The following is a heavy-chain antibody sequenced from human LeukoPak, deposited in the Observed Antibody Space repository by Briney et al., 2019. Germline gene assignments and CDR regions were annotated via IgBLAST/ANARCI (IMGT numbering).Heavy chain of an antibody. D-gene: IGHD5-18*01. V-gene: IGHV3-9*03. CDR2: ISWNSGSI. CDR3: ARGTAMVTGWFDP. J-gene: IGHJ5*02. Sequence: PGRSLRLSCAASGFTFDVYAMDWVRQAPGKGLEWVSGISWNSGSIGYADSVKGRFTISRDNAKNSLYLQMNSLRAEDMALYYCARGTAMVTGWFDPWGQGTLVTVSS. CDR1: GFTFDVYA.